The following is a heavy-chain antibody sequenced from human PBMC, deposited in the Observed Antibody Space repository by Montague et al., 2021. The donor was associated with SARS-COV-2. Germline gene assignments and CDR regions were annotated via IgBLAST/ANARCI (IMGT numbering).Heavy chain of an antibody. J-gene: IGHJ6*02. CDR3: ARGYCCGSGCYYYYGMDV. CDR1: GGSFSGYY. CDR2: TNDSGRT. Sequence: SETLSLTCAVYGGSFSGYYWSWIRQPPGRGLEWIGETNDSGRTNYNPSLKGRVTISVDTSKNQFSLRLSSVTAAETAVYYCARGYCCGSGCYYYYGMDVWGQGTTVTVSS. D-gene: IGHD2-15*01. V-gene: IGHV4-34*01.